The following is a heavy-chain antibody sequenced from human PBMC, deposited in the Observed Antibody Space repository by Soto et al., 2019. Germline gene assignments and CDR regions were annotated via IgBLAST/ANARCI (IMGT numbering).Heavy chain of an antibody. V-gene: IGHV1-2*04. CDR3: ARDQGIAVAGTAEYYYYYYGTDV. CDR1: GYTFTGYY. Sequence: ASVKVSCKASGYTFTGYYMHWVRQAPGQGLEWMGWINPNSGGTNYAQKFQGWVTMTRDTSISTAYMELSRLRSDDTAVYYCARDQGIAVAGTAEYYYYYYGTDVWGQGTTVTVSS. CDR2: INPNSGGT. J-gene: IGHJ6*02. D-gene: IGHD6-19*01.